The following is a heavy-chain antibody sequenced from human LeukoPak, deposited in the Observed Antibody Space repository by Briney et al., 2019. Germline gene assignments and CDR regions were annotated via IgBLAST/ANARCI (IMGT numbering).Heavy chain of an antibody. V-gene: IGHV3-21*01. D-gene: IGHD4-17*01. CDR3: AARTPSTVTTRDY. J-gene: IGHJ4*02. Sequence: GGSLRLSCAASGFTFSSYSMNWVRQAPGKGLEWVSSISSSSSYIYYADSVKGRFTISRDNAKNSLYLQMNSLRAEDTAVYYCAARTPSTVTTRDYWGQGTLVTVPS. CDR2: ISSSSSYI. CDR1: GFTFSSYS.